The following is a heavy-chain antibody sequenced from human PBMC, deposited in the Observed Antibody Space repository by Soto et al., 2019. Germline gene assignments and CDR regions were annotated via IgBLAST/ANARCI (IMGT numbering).Heavy chain of an antibody. CDR1: GGTFSSYA. V-gene: IGHV1-69*06. CDR3: ARDRWSGYYSEWFDT. Sequence: SVKVSGKASGGTFSSYAISWVRQAPGQGLEWMGGIIPIFGTANYAQKFQGRVTITADKSTSTAYMELSSLRSEDTAVYYCARDRWSGYYSEWFDTWGQGTLVTVSS. D-gene: IGHD3-3*01. CDR2: IIPIFGTA. J-gene: IGHJ5*02.